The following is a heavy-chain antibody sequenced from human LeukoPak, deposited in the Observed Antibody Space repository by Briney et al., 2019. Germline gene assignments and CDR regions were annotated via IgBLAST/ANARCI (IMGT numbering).Heavy chain of an antibody. J-gene: IGHJ4*02. CDR2: IWYDGSNK. CDR1: GFTFSSYG. D-gene: IGHD3-9*01. CDR3: AKYPKGYFDWLFPDY. V-gene: IGHV3-33*06. Sequence: GGSLRLSCAASGFTFSSYGMHWVRQAPGKGLEWVAVIWYDGSNKYYADSVKGRFTISRDNSKNTLYLQMNSLRAEDTAVYYCAKYPKGYFDWLFPDYWGQGTLVTVSS.